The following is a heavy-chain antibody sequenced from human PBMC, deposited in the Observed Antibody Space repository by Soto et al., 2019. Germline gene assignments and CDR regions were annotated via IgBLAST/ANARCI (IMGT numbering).Heavy chain of an antibody. D-gene: IGHD2-21*02. V-gene: IGHV3-30*18. Sequence: QVQLVESGGGVVQPGRSLRLSCAASGFTFSNYGMQWVRQAPGKGLEWVAVVSYDGNVKFYADSVKGRFTISRDNSKNTLYLQMTSLRTEDTAIYYCAKERTAKASAEFAYWGQGTLVTVSS. CDR3: AKERTAKASAEFAY. J-gene: IGHJ4*02. CDR2: VSYDGNVK. CDR1: GFTFSNYG.